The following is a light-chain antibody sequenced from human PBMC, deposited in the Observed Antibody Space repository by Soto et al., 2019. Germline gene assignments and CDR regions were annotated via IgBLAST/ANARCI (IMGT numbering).Light chain of an antibody. CDR2: DAS. Sequence: DILMTQSPSSLSASVGDRVTITCQASQDISNYLNWYQQKPGKAPKLLIYDASNLETGVPSRFSGSGSGTDFTFTISSLQPEDIATYYCQQYDNLPPIFGPGTKVDIK. CDR3: QQYDNLPPI. J-gene: IGKJ3*01. V-gene: IGKV1-33*01. CDR1: QDISNY.